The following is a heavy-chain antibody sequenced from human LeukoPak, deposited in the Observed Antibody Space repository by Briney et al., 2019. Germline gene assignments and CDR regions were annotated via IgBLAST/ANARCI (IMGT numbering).Heavy chain of an antibody. CDR1: GGSISSSSYY. V-gene: IGHV4-39*01. D-gene: IGHD7-27*01. CDR2: IYYSGST. CDR3: ARNWGAAGWSNYYGMDV. J-gene: IGHJ6*02. Sequence: SETLSLTCTVSGGSISSSSYYWGWIRQPPGKGLEWIGSIYYSGSTYYNPSLKSRVTISVDTPKNQFSLKLKSVTAADTAVYFCARNWGAAGWSNYYGMDVWGQGTTVIVSS.